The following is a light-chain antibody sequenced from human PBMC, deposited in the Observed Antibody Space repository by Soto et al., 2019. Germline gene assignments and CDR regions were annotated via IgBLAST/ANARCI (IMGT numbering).Light chain of an antibody. Sequence: EIVMAQSPATLSVYTGERATLSCRASQSVSSNLAWYQQKPGQAPRLLIYGASTRATGIPARFSGSGSGTEFTLTISSLQSEDFAVYYCQQYNNWPPWTLGQGTKVDIK. CDR2: GAS. J-gene: IGKJ1*01. CDR1: QSVSSN. CDR3: QQYNNWPPWT. V-gene: IGKV3-15*01.